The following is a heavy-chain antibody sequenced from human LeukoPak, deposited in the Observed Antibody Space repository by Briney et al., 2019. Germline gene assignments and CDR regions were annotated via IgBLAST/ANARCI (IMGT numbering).Heavy chain of an antibody. V-gene: IGHV3-7*03. Sequence: PGGSLRLSCAASGFSLRNYWMRWVRQAPGKGLEWLAAIRQDGKEIYYADSVKARFTISRDNTKKSVYLQMNRLRAEDTAVYNCSKEGFDLWGQGSLVTVSS. J-gene: IGHJ4*02. CDR2: IRQDGKEI. CDR3: SKEGFDL. CDR1: GFSLRNYW.